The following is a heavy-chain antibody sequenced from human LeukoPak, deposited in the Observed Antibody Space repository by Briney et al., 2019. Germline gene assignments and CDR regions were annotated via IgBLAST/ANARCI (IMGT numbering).Heavy chain of an antibody. CDR1: GFTFSNYG. CDR3: ARVGSYYWYYFDY. D-gene: IGHD1-26*01. V-gene: IGHV3-30*03. Sequence: PGGSLGLSCAASGFTFSNYGIHWVRQAPGKGLEWLAAMSYDSSNKYYADSVKGRFTISRDNSKNTLYLQMNSLRAEDTAVYYCARVGSYYWYYFDYWGQGTLVTVSS. CDR2: MSYDSSNK. J-gene: IGHJ4*02.